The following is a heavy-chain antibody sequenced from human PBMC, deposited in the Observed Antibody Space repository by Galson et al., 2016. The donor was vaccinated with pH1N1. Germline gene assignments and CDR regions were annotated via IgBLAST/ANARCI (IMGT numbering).Heavy chain of an antibody. Sequence: SVKVSCKASGYTFTAHYIHWVRQARGQGLEWVGWVNTDNGGTKFAAKFQGRVTMSRGRATTTAYMELGSLRSDDTAIYYCAKGAGANYLVDDWGQGTLVIVSS. J-gene: IGHJ4*02. D-gene: IGHD4/OR15-4a*01. V-gene: IGHV1-2*02. CDR3: AKGAGANYLVDD. CDR1: GYTFTAHY. CDR2: VNTDNGGT.